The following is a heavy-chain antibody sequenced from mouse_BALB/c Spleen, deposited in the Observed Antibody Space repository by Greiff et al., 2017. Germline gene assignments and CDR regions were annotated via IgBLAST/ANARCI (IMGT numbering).Heavy chain of an antibody. J-gene: IGHJ2*01. CDR3: ARHGGGSYYFDY. CDR1: GFTFSSYG. D-gene: IGHD1-1*02. CDR2: ISSGGSYT. V-gene: IGHV5-6*01. Sequence: EVHLVESGGDLVKPGGSLKLSCAASGFTFSSYGMSWVRQTPDKRLEWVATISSGGSYTYYPDSVKGRFTISRDNAKNTLYLQMSSLKSEDTAMYYCARHGGGSYYFDYWGQGTTRTVSS.